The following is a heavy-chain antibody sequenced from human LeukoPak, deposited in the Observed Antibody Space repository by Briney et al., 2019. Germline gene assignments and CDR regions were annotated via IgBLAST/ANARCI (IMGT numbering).Heavy chain of an antibody. CDR2: ISSSSSNI. Sequence: GGSLRLSCAASGLTFSSYSMNWVRQAPGKGLEWVSYISSSSSNIYYADSVKGRFTISRDNAKNSLYLQMNSLRAEDTAVYYCASAAGSYSYRSFDYWGQGALVTVSS. D-gene: IGHD3-10*01. CDR1: GLTFSSYS. J-gene: IGHJ4*02. V-gene: IGHV3-48*01. CDR3: ASAAGSYSYRSFDY.